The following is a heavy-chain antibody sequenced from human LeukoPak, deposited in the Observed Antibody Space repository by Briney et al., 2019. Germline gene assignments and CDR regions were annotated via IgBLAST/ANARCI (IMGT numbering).Heavy chain of an antibody. J-gene: IGHJ4*02. V-gene: IGHV4-59*11. CDR2: IYYSGST. CDR1: GGSISSHY. Sequence: SSETLSLTCTVSGGSISSHYWSWIRQPPGKGLEWIGYIYYSGSTNYNPSLKSRVTISVDTSKNQFSLKLSSVTAADTAVYYCASTRDYGGYVQLDCWGQGTLVTVSS. CDR3: ASTRDYGGYVQLDC. D-gene: IGHD4-17*01.